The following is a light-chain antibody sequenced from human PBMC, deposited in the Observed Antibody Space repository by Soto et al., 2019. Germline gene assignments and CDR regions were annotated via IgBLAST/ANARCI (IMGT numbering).Light chain of an antibody. CDR3: QTHDSSLRGVV. V-gene: IGLV1-40*01. CDR2: ANR. J-gene: IGLJ2*01. Sequence: QSVLTQPPSVSGAPGQRVTISCTGSSSNIGAGYDVHWYQQLPGTAPKLLIYANRNRPSGVPDRFSGSKSGTSASLAITGLQAEDEADYYCQTHDSSLRGVVFGGGTKLTVL. CDR1: SSNIGAGYD.